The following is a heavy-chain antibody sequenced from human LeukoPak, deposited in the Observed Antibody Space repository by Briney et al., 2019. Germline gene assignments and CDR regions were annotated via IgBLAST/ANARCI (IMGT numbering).Heavy chain of an antibody. V-gene: IGHV1-69*02. Sequence: SVKVSCKASGGGLTIYPITWVRHAPGQGGECMGRIVPVVGLVQYSEKFEGRLTITADTSTQTAYMELSRLTSDDTAVYCCARSIAAAKSGLHWFDPSGQGTPVTVSS. D-gene: IGHD6-13*01. J-gene: IGHJ5*02. CDR2: IVPVVGLV. CDR1: GGGLTIYP. CDR3: ARSIAAAKSGLHWFDP.